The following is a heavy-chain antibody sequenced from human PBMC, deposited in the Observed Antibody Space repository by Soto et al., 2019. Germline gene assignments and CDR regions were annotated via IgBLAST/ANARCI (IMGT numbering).Heavy chain of an antibody. V-gene: IGHV1-18*01. Sequence: APVKVSCKASGCTFSSYPISWLRLAPGQGLEWMGWISAYNGNANYAQKLQGRVTMTTDTSTSTAYMELRSLRSDDTAVYYCARGAFSDDDDAFDIWGQGTMVTVSS. CDR3: ARGAFSDDDDAFDI. CDR1: GCTFSSYP. D-gene: IGHD1-26*01. J-gene: IGHJ3*02. CDR2: ISAYNGNA.